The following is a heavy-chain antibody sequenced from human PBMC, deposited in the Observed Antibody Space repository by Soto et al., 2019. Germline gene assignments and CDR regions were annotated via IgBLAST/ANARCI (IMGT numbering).Heavy chain of an antibody. CDR3: ARMRLTVAGTRSLDY. D-gene: IGHD2-15*01. CDR2: FGPEDAET. J-gene: IGHJ4*02. V-gene: IGHV1-24*01. Sequence: ASVKVSCKVSGDTLTELSMHWVRQTPGKGLEWMGNFGPEDAETIFAQKFQGRVTLTADTSTHTAYMELNSLRSEDTAVYYCARMRLTVAGTRSLDYCGPGTMGTISS. CDR1: GDTLTELS.